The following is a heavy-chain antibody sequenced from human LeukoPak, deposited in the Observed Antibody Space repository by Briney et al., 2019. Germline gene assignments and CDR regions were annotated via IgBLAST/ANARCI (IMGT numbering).Heavy chain of an antibody. CDR1: GFTFSSYT. D-gene: IGHD6-13*01. CDR2: ISSSGSTI. Sequence: GGSLRLSCAASGFTFSSYTMSWIRQAPGKGLEWVSYISSSGSTIYYADSVKGRFTISRDNAKNSLYLQMNSLRAEDTAVYYCARGGAADPNWFDPWGQGTLVTVSS. J-gene: IGHJ5*02. V-gene: IGHV3-11*01. CDR3: ARGGAADPNWFDP.